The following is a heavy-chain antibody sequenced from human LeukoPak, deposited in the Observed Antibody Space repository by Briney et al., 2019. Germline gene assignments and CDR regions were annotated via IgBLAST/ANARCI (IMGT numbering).Heavy chain of an antibody. J-gene: IGHJ4*02. D-gene: IGHD6-13*01. V-gene: IGHV4-34*01. CDR2: INHSGST. Sequence: PSETLSLTCAVYGGSFSGHYWSWIRQPPGKGLEWIGEINHSGSTNYNPSLKSRVTISVDTSKNQFSLKLSSVTAADTAVYYCASPPGIAADWGQGTLVTVSS. CDR1: GGSFSGHY. CDR3: ASPPGIAAD.